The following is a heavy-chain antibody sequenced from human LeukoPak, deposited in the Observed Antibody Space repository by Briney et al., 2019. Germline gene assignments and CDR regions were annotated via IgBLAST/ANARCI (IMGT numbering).Heavy chain of an antibody. Sequence: ASVKVSCKVSGYTLTELSMHWVRQAPGKGLEWMGGFDPEDGETIYAQKFQGRVTMTEDTSTDTAYMELSSLRSEDTAVYYCATDQIAVAGSSYFDYWGQGTLVTVSS. J-gene: IGHJ4*02. D-gene: IGHD6-19*01. CDR1: GYTLTELS. V-gene: IGHV1-24*01. CDR2: FDPEDGET. CDR3: ATDQIAVAGSSYFDY.